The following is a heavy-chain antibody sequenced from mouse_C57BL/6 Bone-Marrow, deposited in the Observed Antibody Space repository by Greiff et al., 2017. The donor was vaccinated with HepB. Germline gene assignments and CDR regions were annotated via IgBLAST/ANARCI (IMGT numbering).Heavy chain of an antibody. D-gene: IGHD2-1*01. CDR1: GYTFTDYE. J-gene: IGHJ3*01. V-gene: IGHV1-15*01. CDR3: TRHYYCNYSWFAD. CDR2: IDPETGGT. Sequence: VQLQQSGAELVRPGASVTLSCKASGYTFTDYEMHWVKQTPVHGLEWIGAIDPETGGTAYNQKFKGKAILTEDKSSSTAYMELRSLTAEAAAFYDSTRHYYCNYSWFADWGQGTLVTVSA.